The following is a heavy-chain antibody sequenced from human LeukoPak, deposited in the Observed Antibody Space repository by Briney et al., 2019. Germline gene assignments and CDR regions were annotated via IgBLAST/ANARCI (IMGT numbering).Heavy chain of an antibody. CDR3: AKDTSIGRYCTNGVCSPFDY. V-gene: IGHV3-23*01. J-gene: IGHJ4*02. CDR1: GFTFSSYA. CDR2: ISDSGGST. D-gene: IGHD2-8*01. Sequence: GGSLRLSRAASGFTFSSYAMSWVRQAPGKGLEWVSAISDSGGSTYDADSVKGRFTISRDNSKNTLYLQMNSLRAEDTAVYYCAKDTSIGRYCTNGVCSPFDYWGQGTLVTVSS.